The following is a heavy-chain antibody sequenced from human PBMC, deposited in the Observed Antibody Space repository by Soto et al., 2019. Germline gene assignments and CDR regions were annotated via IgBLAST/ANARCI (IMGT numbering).Heavy chain of an antibody. D-gene: IGHD3-3*01. CDR2: ISYDGSNK. CDR3: ARHKRDLRFLEWSYYFDY. CDR1: GFTFSSYA. V-gene: IGHV3-30-3*01. Sequence: QVQLVESGGGVVQPGRSLRLSCAASGFTFSSYAIHWVRQAPGKGLEWVALISYDGSNKYYADSVKGRLTISRDNSKNTLYLQRNSLRAEDTAVYYCARHKRDLRFLEWSYYFDYWGQGTLVTVSS. J-gene: IGHJ4*02.